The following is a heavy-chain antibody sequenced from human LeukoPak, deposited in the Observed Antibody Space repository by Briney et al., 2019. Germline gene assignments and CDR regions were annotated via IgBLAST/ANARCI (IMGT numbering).Heavy chain of an antibody. J-gene: IGHJ6*02. D-gene: IGHD2-21*02. CDR2: ISSSSSYI. CDR1: GFTFSSYS. CDR3: ARDGLERVVTATKYYYYYGMDV. Sequence: GGSLRLSCAASGFTFSSYSMNWVRQAPGKGLEWVSSISSSSSYIYYADPVKGRFTISRDNAKNSLYLQMTSLRAEDTAVYYCARDGLERVVTATKYYYYYGMDVWGQGTTVTVSS. V-gene: IGHV3-21*01.